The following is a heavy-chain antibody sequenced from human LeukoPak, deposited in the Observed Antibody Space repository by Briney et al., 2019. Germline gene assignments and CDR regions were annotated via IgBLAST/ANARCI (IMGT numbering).Heavy chain of an antibody. V-gene: IGHV4-34*01. J-gene: IGHJ2*01. CDR2: INHSGST. CDR1: GGSISSYY. D-gene: IGHD3-10*01. Sequence: SETLSLTCTVSGGSISSYYWSWIRQPPGKGLEWIGEINHSGSTNYNPSLKSRVTISLATSKNQFSLKLSSVTAADTSVYYCARDGGRYGSGSYDLWGRGTLVTVSS. CDR3: ARDGGRYGSGSYDL.